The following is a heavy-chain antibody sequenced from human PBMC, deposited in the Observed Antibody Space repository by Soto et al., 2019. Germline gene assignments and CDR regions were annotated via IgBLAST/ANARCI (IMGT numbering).Heavy chain of an antibody. CDR1: GFTFSSYS. V-gene: IGHV3-21*01. D-gene: IGHD5-18*01. Sequence: EVQLVESGGGLVKPGGSLRLSCAASGFTFSSYSMNWVRQAPGKGLEWVSSISSSSSYIYYADSVKGRFTISRDNSKNSLYLQMNSLRAEDTAVYYCARVVYTAMFPPPPLGMDVWGQGTTVTVSS. CDR2: ISSSSSYI. CDR3: ARVVYTAMFPPPPLGMDV. J-gene: IGHJ6*02.